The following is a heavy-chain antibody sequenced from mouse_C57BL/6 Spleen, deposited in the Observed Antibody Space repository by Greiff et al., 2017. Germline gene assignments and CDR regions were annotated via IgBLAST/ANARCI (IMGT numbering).Heavy chain of an antibody. CDR3: AKSGSYYRYFDV. CDR2: IDPSDSET. Sequence: QVQLQQPGAELVRPGSSVKLSCKASGYTFTSYWMHWVKQRPIQGLEWIGNIDPSDSETHYNQKFKDKATLTVDKSSSTAYMQLSSLTSEDSAVYYCAKSGSYYRYFDVWGTGTTVTVSS. J-gene: IGHJ1*03. D-gene: IGHD1-1*01. V-gene: IGHV1-52*01. CDR1: GYTFTSYW.